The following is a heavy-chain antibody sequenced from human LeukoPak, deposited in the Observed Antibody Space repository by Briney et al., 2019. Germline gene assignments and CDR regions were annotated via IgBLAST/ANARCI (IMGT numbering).Heavy chain of an antibody. D-gene: IGHD6-13*01. Sequence: PPETLSLTCTVSGASFNSHYWSWIRQPPGKTLEWIGYIFGSGNTDYNPSLKSRVTMSLDTSRNQFSLKMNSVTAADTALYYCASRPAGSTWYGVFDYWSQGTLVTVSS. CDR3: ASRPAGSTWYGVFDY. V-gene: IGHV4-59*11. J-gene: IGHJ4*02. CDR2: IFGSGNT. CDR1: GASFNSHY.